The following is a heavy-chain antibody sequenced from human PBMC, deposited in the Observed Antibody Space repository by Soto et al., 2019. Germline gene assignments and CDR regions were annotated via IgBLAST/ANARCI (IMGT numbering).Heavy chain of an antibody. CDR1: GFTFSSYE. D-gene: IGHD3-10*01. V-gene: IGHV3-48*03. J-gene: IGHJ4*02. CDR3: AREDEGRCHIVDY. Sequence: EVQLVESGGGLVQPAGSLRLSCAASGFTFSSYEMNWVRQAPGKGLERVSYISSSGSTIYYADSVQGRVTIARDNARNSLYRQMNSLRAEDTAVYYCAREDEGRCHIVDYWVLGSLVTVSP. CDR2: ISSSGSTI.